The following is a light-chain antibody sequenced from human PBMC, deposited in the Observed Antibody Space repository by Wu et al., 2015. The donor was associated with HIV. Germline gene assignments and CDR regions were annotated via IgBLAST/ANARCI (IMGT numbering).Light chain of an antibody. J-gene: IGKJ2*01. CDR1: QSVNSN. Sequence: EIVMAQSPATLSVSPGERATLSCRASQSVNSNLAWYQQQPGQAPRLLIYGASTRATGIPDRFSGSGSGTQFTVTISSMQSEDFAVYYCQQYNNWPYTFGQGTKLEIK. CDR2: GAS. CDR3: QQYNNWPYT. V-gene: IGKV3-15*01.